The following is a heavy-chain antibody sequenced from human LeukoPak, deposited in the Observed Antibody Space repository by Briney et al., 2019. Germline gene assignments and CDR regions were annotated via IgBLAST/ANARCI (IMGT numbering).Heavy chain of an antibody. Sequence: PGGSLRLSCAASGFTFSSYSMNWVRQAPGRGLEWVSSISSSSSYIYYADSVKGRFTISRDNAKNSLYLQMNSLRAEDTAVYYCARESVNSDFDYWGQGTLVTVSS. CDR3: ARESVNSDFDY. J-gene: IGHJ4*02. V-gene: IGHV3-21*01. CDR2: ISSSSSYI. D-gene: IGHD4-23*01. CDR1: GFTFSSYS.